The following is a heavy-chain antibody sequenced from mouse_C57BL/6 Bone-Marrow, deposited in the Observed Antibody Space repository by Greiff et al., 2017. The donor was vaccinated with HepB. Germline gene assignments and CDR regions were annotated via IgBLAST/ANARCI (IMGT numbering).Heavy chain of an antibody. D-gene: IGHD2-5*01. Sequence: EVQLVESGGGLVKPGGSLKLSCAASGFTFSDYGMHWVRQAPEKGLEWVAYISSGSSTIYYADTVKGRFTISRDNAKNTLFLQMTSLRSEDTAMYYCARPLYSNYMLWYFDVWGTGTTVTVSS. CDR3: ARPLYSNYMLWYFDV. J-gene: IGHJ1*03. V-gene: IGHV5-17*01. CDR2: ISSGSSTI. CDR1: GFTFSDYG.